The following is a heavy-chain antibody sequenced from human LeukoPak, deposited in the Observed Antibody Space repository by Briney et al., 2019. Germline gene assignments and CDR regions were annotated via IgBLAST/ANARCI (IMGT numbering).Heavy chain of an antibody. V-gene: IGHV3-23*01. CDR2: ISGSGGST. Sequence: GGSLRLSCAASGFTFSCYAMSWVRQAPGKGLEWVSAISGSGGSTYYADSVKGRFTISRDNSKNTLYLQMNSLRAEDTAVYYCAKDFVDWLVPPGGAFDIWGQGTMVTVSS. D-gene: IGHD6-19*01. J-gene: IGHJ3*02. CDR3: AKDFVDWLVPPGGAFDI. CDR1: GFTFSCYA.